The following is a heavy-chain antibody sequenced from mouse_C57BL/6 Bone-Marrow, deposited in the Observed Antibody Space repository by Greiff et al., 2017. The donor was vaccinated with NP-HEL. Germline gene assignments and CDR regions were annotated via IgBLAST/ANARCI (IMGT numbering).Heavy chain of an antibody. J-gene: IGHJ3*01. CDR1: GYAFTNYL. CDR3: ARGGIYYDYAWFVY. Sequence: QVQLQQSGAELVRPGTSVKVSCKASGYAFTNYLIEWVKQRPGQGLEWIGVINPGSGGTNYNEKFKGKATLTADKSSSTAYMQLSSLTSEDSAVYFCARGGIYYDYAWFVYWGQGTLVTVSA. D-gene: IGHD2-4*01. V-gene: IGHV1-54*01. CDR2: INPGSGGT.